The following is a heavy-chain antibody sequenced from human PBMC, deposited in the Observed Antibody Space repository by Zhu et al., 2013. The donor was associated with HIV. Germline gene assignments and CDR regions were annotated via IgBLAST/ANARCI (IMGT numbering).Heavy chain of an antibody. J-gene: IGHJ6*03. CDR3: AREGSYYYYCYMDV. CDR1: GYTFSSYG. CDR2: ISAYNGNT. V-gene: IGHV1-18*01. Sequence: QVQLVQSGAEVKKPGASVKVSCKASGYTFSSYGITWVRQAPGQGLEWMGWISAYNGNTNYAQKFQGRVTMTTDTSTSTGYVELRSLRSDDTAVCYCAREGSYYYYCYMDVWGKGTTVTVSS.